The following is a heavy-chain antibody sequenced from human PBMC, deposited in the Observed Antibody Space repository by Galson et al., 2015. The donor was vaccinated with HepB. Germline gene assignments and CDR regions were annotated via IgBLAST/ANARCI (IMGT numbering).Heavy chain of an antibody. CDR1: GFTFSSYG. J-gene: IGHJ4*02. D-gene: IGHD2-15*01. CDR3: AKDDRGYCSGGSCRGLFDY. V-gene: IGHV3-30*18. CDR2: ISYDGSNK. Sequence: SLRLSCAASGFTFSSYGMHWVRQAPGKGLEWVAVISYDGSNKYYADSVKGRFTISRDNSKNTLYLQMNSLRAEDTAVYYCAKDDRGYCSGGSCRGLFDYWGQGTLVTVSS.